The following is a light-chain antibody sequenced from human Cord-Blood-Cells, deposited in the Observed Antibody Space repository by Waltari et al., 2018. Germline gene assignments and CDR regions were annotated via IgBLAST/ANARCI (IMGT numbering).Light chain of an antibody. CDR2: SNN. J-gene: IGLJ3*02. V-gene: IGLV1-44*01. Sequence: QSVLTQPPSASGTPGPRVTLSCSGSRSHIGSHPVNWYQQLPGTAPKLLIYSNNQRPSGVPDRFSGSKSGTSASLAISGLQSEDEADYYCAAWDDSLNGPWVFGGGTKLTVL. CDR3: AAWDDSLNGPWV. CDR1: RSHIGSHP.